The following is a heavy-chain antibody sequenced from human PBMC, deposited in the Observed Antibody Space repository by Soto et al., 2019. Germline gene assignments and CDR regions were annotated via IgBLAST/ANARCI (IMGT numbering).Heavy chain of an antibody. D-gene: IGHD1-7*01. CDR1: GFIFRNYV. J-gene: IGHJ4*02. V-gene: IGHV3-23*01. CDR2: ISGTGDKT. Sequence: EVQLLDSGGGLVQPGGSLTLSCAASGFIFRNYVMSWVRQAPGKGLEWVSSISGTGDKTDYADSVKGRFTISRDNSKNTLDLQMNSLRGEDTAVYYCEKRPMQLRTFDYWGQGSLVTVSS. CDR3: EKRPMQLRTFDY.